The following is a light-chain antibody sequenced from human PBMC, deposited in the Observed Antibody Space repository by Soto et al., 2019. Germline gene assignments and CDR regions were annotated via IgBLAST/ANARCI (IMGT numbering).Light chain of an antibody. CDR2: TAS. J-gene: IGKJ4*01. Sequence: IQLTQSPSSLSASVGDRVTITCRASQDISRYLAWYQQKPGKAPKLLIYTASTLQSGVPSRFSGSGSGTDFTLTSSSLQPEDFATYYCQLLNSSPSLTFGGGTKVEIK. V-gene: IGKV1-9*01. CDR3: QLLNSSPSLT. CDR1: QDISRY.